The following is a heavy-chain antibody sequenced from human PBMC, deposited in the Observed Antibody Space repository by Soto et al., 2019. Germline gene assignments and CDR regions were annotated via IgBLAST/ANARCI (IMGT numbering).Heavy chain of an antibody. Sequence: QVQQVQSGAEVKKPGSSVKVSCNASGGTFSSYAISWVRQAPGQGLEWMGGIFPIFGTANYAQKFQGRVTITADESKSTAYMELSSLRSEDTAVYYCATPALIQEGIDDAFDIWGQGTMVTVSS. D-gene: IGHD1-1*01. CDR3: ATPALIQEGIDDAFDI. CDR1: GGTFSSYA. V-gene: IGHV1-69*12. J-gene: IGHJ3*02. CDR2: IFPIFGTA.